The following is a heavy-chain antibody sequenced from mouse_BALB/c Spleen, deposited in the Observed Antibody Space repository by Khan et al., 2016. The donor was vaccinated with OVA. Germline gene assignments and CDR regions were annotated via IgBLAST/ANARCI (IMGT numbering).Heavy chain of an antibody. Sequence: QVQLQQSGTELVRPGTSVKISCKASGYAFTDYWLGWVKQRPGHGLEWIGDIYPGSGKTYSNEKFEDKVTLTADKSSSTAYMPRSSLTAEDSAVYFCARDGGNYGWFAYWGQGTLITVSA. CDR3: ARDGGNYGWFAY. CDR1: GYAFTDYW. J-gene: IGHJ3*01. V-gene: IGHV1-63*01. CDR2: IYPGSGKT. D-gene: IGHD2-1*01.